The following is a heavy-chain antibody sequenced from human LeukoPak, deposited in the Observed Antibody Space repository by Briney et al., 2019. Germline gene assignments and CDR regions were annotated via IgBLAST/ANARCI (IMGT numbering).Heavy chain of an antibody. CDR2: IRYGGSNE. V-gene: IGHV3-30*02. CDR1: GFTFSSYG. Sequence: GGSLRLSCAASGFTFSSYGMHWVRQAPGKGLEWVSFIRYGGSNEYYADSVKGRFTISRDNSKNTLYLQMNSLRPEDTAVYYCAKDFSVYYYDSRVLDYWGQGTLVTVSS. D-gene: IGHD3-22*01. CDR3: AKDFSVYYYDSRVLDY. J-gene: IGHJ4*02.